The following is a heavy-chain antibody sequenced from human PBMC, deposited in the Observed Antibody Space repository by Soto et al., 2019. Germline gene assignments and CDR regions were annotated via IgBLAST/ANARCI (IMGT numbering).Heavy chain of an antibody. D-gene: IGHD2-2*01. Sequence: EVQLVESGGGLVQPGGSLRLSCAASGFTFSIYWMHWVRQAPGKGLVWVSHINSDGSSTTYADSVKGRFTISRDNAKNKLNLQMNSLRAEDTAVYYCARDPLEPAACYFDYWGQGTLVTVSS. CDR2: INSDGSST. CDR1: GFTFSIYW. V-gene: IGHV3-74*01. J-gene: IGHJ4*02. CDR3: ARDPLEPAACYFDY.